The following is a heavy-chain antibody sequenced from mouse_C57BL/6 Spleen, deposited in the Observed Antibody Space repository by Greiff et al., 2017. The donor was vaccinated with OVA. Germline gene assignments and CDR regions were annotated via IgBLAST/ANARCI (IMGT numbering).Heavy chain of an antibody. V-gene: IGHV1-81*01. Sequence: QVQLKESGAELARPGASVKLSCKASGYTFTSYGISWVKQRTGQGLEWIGEIYPRSGNTYYNEKFKGKATLTADKSSSTAYMELRSLTSEDSAVYFCARGNTGYFDVWGTGTTVTVSS. D-gene: IGHD2-1*01. CDR3: ARGNTGYFDV. J-gene: IGHJ1*03. CDR1: GYTFTSYG. CDR2: IYPRSGNT.